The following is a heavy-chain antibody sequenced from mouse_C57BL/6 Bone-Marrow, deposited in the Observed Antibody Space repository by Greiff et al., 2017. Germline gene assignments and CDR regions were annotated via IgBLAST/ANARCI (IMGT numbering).Heavy chain of an antibody. D-gene: IGHD1-1*01. V-gene: IGHV1-64*01. J-gene: IGHJ1*03. CDR1: GYTFTSYW. CDR2: IHPNSGST. CDR3: ARGGLLYGSSPFWYFDV. Sequence: VQLQQPGAELVKPGASVKLSCKASGYTFTSYWMHWVKQRPGQGLEWIGMIHPNSGSTNYNEKFKSKATLTVDKASSTAYMQLSSLTSEDSAVYYGARGGLLYGSSPFWYFDVWGTGTTVTVSA.